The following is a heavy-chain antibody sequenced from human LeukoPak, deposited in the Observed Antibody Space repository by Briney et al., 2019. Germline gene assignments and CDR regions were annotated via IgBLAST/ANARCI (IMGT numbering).Heavy chain of an antibody. V-gene: IGHV3-53*01. CDR1: GFTVSSTY. Sequence: PGGSLRLSCAASGFTVSSTYMNWVRQAPGKGLEWVSLIYSGGDTYYADSVKGRFTVSRDNAKNSLDLQMNSLRSEDTAVYYCVRDRGISFYFDYWGQGTLVTVSS. J-gene: IGHJ4*02. D-gene: IGHD3-16*02. CDR3: VRDRGISFYFDY. CDR2: IYSGGDT.